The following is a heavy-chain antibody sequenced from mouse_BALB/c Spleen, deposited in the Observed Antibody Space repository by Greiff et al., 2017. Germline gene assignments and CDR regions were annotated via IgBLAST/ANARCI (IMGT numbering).Heavy chain of an antibody. CDR3: ARTSYGYDDPFDD. J-gene: IGHJ2*01. CDR2: ILPGSGST. D-gene: IGHD2-2*01. CDR1: GYTFSSYW. V-gene: IGHV1-9*01. Sequence: VQLQQSGAELMKPGASVKISCKATGYTFSSYWIEWVKQRPGHGLEWIGEILPGSGSTNYNEKFKGKATFTADTSSNTAYMQLSSLTSEDSAVYYCARTSYGYDDPFDDWGQGTTLTVAS.